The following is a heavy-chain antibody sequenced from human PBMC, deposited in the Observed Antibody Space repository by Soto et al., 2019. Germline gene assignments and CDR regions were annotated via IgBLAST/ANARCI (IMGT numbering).Heavy chain of an antibody. V-gene: IGHV4-31*03. CDR3: AREGGSYDSGGFLIRGAFAV. CDR1: GGSISSGDYY. D-gene: IGHD3-22*01. Sequence: QVQLQQSGPGLVKPSQTLSLTCTVSGGSISSGDYYWNWIRQHPEKGLEWIGSIHHRGNTYYSPSLESRITISIDTSKNQFSLRVSSVTAADTAVYYCAREGGSYDSGGFLIRGAFAVWGQGTTVTVSP. CDR2: IHHRGNT. J-gene: IGHJ3*01.